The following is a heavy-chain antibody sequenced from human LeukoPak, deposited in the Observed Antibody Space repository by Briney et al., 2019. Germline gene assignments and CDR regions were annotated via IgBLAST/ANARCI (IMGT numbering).Heavy chain of an antibody. Sequence: PGGSLRLSCVVSGYSFSSNMMTWVRQAPGKGLEWVATILPGGRESYRVDSVKGRFTISRDNAKNSLYLQMNSLRAEDTAVYYCMSAHGYWSQGTLVTVTS. CDR2: ILPGGRES. V-gene: IGHV3-7*01. CDR3: MSAHGY. CDR1: GYSFSSNM. J-gene: IGHJ4*02.